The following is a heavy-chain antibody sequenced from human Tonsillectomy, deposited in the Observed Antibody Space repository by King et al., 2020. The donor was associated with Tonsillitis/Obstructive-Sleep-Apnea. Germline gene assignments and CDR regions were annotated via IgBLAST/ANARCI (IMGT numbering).Heavy chain of an antibody. CDR1: GGSISSYY. V-gene: IGHV4-59*08. CDR3: ARHPTYYYDSSGYRYGMDV. D-gene: IGHD3-22*01. Sequence: QLQESGPGLVKPSETLSLTCTVSGGSISSYYWSWIRQPPGKGLEWIGYMYYSGSTNYNPSLKSRVTISVETSKNKFSLKVSSVTAADTAVYYCARHPTYYYDSSGYRYGMDVWGQGTTVTVSS. CDR2: MYYSGST. J-gene: IGHJ6*02.